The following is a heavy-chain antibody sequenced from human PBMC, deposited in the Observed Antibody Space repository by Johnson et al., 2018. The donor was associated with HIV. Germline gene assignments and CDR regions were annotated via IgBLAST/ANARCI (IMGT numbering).Heavy chain of an antibody. CDR1: GFTLSSYD. D-gene: IGHD6-19*01. CDR3: ARMGGHWLPRDAFEV. J-gene: IGHJ3*01. Sequence: VQLVESGGGLVQPGGSLRLSCAASGFTLSSYDIHWVRQATGKGLEWVSVIYSGGSTYYTDSVKGRFTIASDDSKNTLYLQMNSLRAEGTAVYYCARMGGHWLPRDAFEVWGQGTMGTVSS. V-gene: IGHV3-66*01. CDR2: IYSGGST.